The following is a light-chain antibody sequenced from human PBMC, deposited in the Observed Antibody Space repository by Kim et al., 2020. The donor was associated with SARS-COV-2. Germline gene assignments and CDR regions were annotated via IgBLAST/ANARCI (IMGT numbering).Light chain of an antibody. J-gene: IGLJ3*02. CDR2: RNN. Sequence: GQRFTISCSGSFSNLGSNYVYWYQQLPETAPKLLIYRNNQRPSGVPDRFSGSKSGTSASLAISGLRSEDEAEYYCAAWDDSLSGVVFGGGTKVTVL. CDR3: AAWDDSLSGVV. CDR1: FSNLGSNY. V-gene: IGLV1-47*01.